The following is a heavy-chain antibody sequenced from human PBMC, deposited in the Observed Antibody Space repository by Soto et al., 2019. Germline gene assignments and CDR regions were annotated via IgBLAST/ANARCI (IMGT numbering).Heavy chain of an antibody. J-gene: IGHJ6*02. V-gene: IGHV3-30*18. CDR2: ISYDGSNK. D-gene: IGHD6-19*01. Sequence: GGSLRLSCAASGFTFSSYGMHWVRQAPGKGLEWVAVISYDGSNKYYADSVKGRFTISRDNSKNTLYLQMNSLRAEDTAVYYCAKDGAQWLGHYYYGMDVWGQGTTVTVSS. CDR3: AKDGAQWLGHYYYGMDV. CDR1: GFTFSSYG.